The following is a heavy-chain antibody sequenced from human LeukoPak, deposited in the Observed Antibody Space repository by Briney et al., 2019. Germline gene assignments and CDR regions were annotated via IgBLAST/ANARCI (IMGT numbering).Heavy chain of an antibody. J-gene: IGHJ4*02. CDR1: GGSISSCY. CDR3: ARAGYDYVWGSYRPPETPHIDY. V-gene: IGHV4-34*01. CDR2: INHSGST. D-gene: IGHD3-16*01. Sequence: SETLSLTCTVSGGSISSCYWSWIRQPPGKGLEWIGEINHSGSTNYNPSLKSRVTISVDTSKNQFSLKLSSVTAADTAVYYCARAGYDYVWGSYRPPETPHIDYWGQGTLVTVSS.